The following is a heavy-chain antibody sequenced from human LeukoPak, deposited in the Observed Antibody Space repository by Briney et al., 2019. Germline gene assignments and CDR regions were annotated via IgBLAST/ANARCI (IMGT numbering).Heavy chain of an antibody. J-gene: IGHJ6*03. V-gene: IGHV3-7*01. CDR1: GFIFSNYW. CDR2: IKQDGSKT. Sequence: PEGSLRLSCAASGFIFSNYWMSWARQAPGKGLEWVANIKQDGSKTYYVGSVRGRFTISRDNAKNSLYLQMNGLRTEDTAVYYCARVLYSSSSDDMDVWGTGTTVTVS. D-gene: IGHD6-19*01. CDR3: ARVLYSSSSDDMDV.